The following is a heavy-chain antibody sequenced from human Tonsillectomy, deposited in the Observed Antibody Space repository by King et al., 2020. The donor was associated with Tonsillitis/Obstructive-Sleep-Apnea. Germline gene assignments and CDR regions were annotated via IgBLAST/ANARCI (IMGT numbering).Heavy chain of an antibody. D-gene: IGHD5-24*01. J-gene: IGHJ4*02. Sequence: VQLVESGGGLVQPGGSLRLSCSASGFTFSDYAMHWVRQAPGKGLEYVSAISHNRGSTYYADSVKGRFTISRDNSKNTLYLQMTSLRPEDTAVYYCVTPREMARTFDYWGPGTLVTVSS. CDR1: GFTFSDYA. CDR3: VTPREMARTFDY. CDR2: ISHNRGST. V-gene: IGHV3-64D*06.